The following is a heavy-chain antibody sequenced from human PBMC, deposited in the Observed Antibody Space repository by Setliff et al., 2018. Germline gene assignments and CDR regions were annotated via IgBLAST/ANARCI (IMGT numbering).Heavy chain of an antibody. D-gene: IGHD3-9*01. Sequence: SETLSLTSTVSGYSISSGYYWGWIRQPPGKGLEWIGSIYHSGSTYYNPSLKSRVTISVDTSKNQFSLKLSSVTAADTAVYYCARGFAYLSLAFFDVLRYFEGDVWGQGTTVTVSS. CDR1: GYSISSGYY. V-gene: IGHV4-38-2*02. CDR3: ARGFAYLSLAFFDVLRYFEGDV. J-gene: IGHJ6*02. CDR2: IYHSGST.